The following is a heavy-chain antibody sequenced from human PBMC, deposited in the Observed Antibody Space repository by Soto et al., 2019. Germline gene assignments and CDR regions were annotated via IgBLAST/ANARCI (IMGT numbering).Heavy chain of an antibody. J-gene: IGHJ6*03. D-gene: IGHD1-7*01. Sequence: ASETLSLTCTVSGDSITSYYWNWIRQSPGKGLEWIGYIYYSGSTNYNPSLKSRVTISIDTSKNQFSLRLSSVTAADTAVYYCAGTSSLQWYYMDVWDKGTTVTVS. CDR2: IYYSGST. V-gene: IGHV4-59*01. CDR1: GDSITSYY. CDR3: AGTSSLQWYYMDV.